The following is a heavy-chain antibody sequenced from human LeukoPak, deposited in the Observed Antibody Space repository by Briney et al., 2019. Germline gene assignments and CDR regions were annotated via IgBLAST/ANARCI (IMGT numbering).Heavy chain of an antibody. J-gene: IGHJ4*02. D-gene: IGHD1/OR15-1a*01. Sequence: PSETLSLTCTVSGGSVSSGDYYWSWIRQHPGKGLEWIGYIYYSGTTYYNPSLKSRLTISLDTSKNQFSLKLTSVTAADTAVYXXXXAAQNWNNAPYFDFWGQETLVTVSS. V-gene: IGHV4-30-4*01. CDR2: IYYSGTT. CDR1: GGSVSSGDYY. CDR3: XXAAQNWNNAPYFDF.